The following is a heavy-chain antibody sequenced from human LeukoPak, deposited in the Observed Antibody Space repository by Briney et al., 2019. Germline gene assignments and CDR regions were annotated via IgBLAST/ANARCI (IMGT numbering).Heavy chain of an antibody. J-gene: IGHJ4*02. CDR2: INPNSGGT. CDR1: GYTFTGYY. CDR3: ASISPSRVWGSYRYPFDY. V-gene: IGHV1-2*06. Sequence: GSSVKVSCKASGYTFTGYYMHWVRQATGQGLEWMGRINPNSGGTNYAQKFQGRVTMTRDTSISTAYMELSRLRSDDTAVYYCASISPSRVWGSYRYPFDYWGQGTLVTVSS. D-gene: IGHD3-16*02.